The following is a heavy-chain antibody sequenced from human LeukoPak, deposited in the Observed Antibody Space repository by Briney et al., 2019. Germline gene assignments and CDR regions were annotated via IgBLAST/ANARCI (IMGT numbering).Heavy chain of an antibody. CDR1: GGSFSGYY. CDR2: INHSGST. J-gene: IGHJ5*02. Sequence: KSSETLSLTCAVYGGSFSGYYWSWIRQPPGKGLEWIGEINHSGSTNYNPSLKSRVTISVDTSKNQFSLKLSSVTAADTAVYYCARDYCTSTTCPNWFDPWGQGTLVTVSS. CDR3: ARDYCTSTTCPNWFDP. D-gene: IGHD2-2*01. V-gene: IGHV4-34*01.